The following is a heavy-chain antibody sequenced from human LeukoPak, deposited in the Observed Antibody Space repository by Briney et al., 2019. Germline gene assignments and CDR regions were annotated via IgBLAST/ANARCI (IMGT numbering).Heavy chain of an antibody. D-gene: IGHD3-10*01. CDR2: ISYDGSNK. Sequence: GGSLRLSCAASGFTFSSYGMHWVRQAPGKGLEWVAVISYDGSNKYYADSVKGRFTISRDSSKNTLYLQMNSLRAEDTAVYYCAKTYGSGSYMDYWGQGTLVTVSS. V-gene: IGHV3-30*18. J-gene: IGHJ4*02. CDR1: GFTFSSYG. CDR3: AKTYGSGSYMDY.